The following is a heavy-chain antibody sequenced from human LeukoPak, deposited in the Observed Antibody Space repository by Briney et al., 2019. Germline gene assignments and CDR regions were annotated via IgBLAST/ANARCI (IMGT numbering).Heavy chain of an antibody. J-gene: IGHJ3*02. Sequence: SETLSLTCAVCGGSFSGYYWSWIRQPPGKGLQWIGEINHSGSTNYNPSLKSRVTISVDTSKNQFSLKLSSVTAADTAVYYCERVRILWFGELDAFDIWGQGTMVTVSS. CDR1: GGSFSGYY. V-gene: IGHV4-34*01. D-gene: IGHD3-10*01. CDR2: INHSGST. CDR3: ERVRILWFGELDAFDI.